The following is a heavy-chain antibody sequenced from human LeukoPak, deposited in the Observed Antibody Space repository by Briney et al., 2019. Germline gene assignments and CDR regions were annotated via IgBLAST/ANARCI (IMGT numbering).Heavy chain of an antibody. J-gene: IGHJ4*02. V-gene: IGHV3-23*01. CDR1: GFTFSSYA. CDR2: ISGSGGST. CDR3: ARLRGYSYGLDY. D-gene: IGHD5-18*01. Sequence: PGGSLRLSCAASGFTFSSYAMSWVRQAPGKGLEWVSGISGSGGSTYYADSVKGRFTISRDNSKNTLYLQMNSLRAEDTAVYYCARLRGYSYGLDYWGQGILVTVSS.